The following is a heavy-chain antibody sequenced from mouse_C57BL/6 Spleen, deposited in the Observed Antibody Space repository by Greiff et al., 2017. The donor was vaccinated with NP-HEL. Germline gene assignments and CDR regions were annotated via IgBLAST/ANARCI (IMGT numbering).Heavy chain of an antibody. J-gene: IGHJ1*03. CDR3: ARDQGNYYGSSPHGYFDV. CDR2: INYDGSST. Sequence: EVKLMESEGGLVQPGSSMKLSCTASGFTFSDYYMAWVRQVPEKGLEWVANINYDGSSTYYLDSLKSRFIISRDNAKNILYLQMSSLKSEDTATYYCARDQGNYYGSSPHGYFDVWGTGTTVTVSS. D-gene: IGHD1-1*01. V-gene: IGHV5-16*01. CDR1: GFTFSDYY.